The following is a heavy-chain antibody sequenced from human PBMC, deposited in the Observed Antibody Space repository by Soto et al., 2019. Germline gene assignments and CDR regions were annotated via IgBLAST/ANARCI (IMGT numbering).Heavy chain of an antibody. J-gene: IGHJ5*02. CDR3: ARVYVGVDYSNDWFDP. D-gene: IGHD4-4*01. CDR2: IYYSGST. Sequence: SETLSLTCTVSGGSISSGDYYWSWIRQPPGKGLEWIGYIYYSGSTYYNPSLKSRVTISVDTSKNQFSLKLSSVTAADTAVYYCARVYVGVDYSNDWFDPWGQGTLVTVSS. V-gene: IGHV4-30-4*01. CDR1: GGSISSGDYY.